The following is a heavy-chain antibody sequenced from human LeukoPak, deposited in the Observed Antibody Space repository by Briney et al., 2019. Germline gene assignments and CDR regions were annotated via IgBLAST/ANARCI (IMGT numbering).Heavy chain of an antibody. V-gene: IGHV3-74*01. CDR2: TDRDGKTT. CDR1: GLTFSSHW. D-gene: IGHD5-12*01. Sequence: GGSLRLSCAASGLTFSSHWMFWVRQAPGKGLVWVSQTDRDGKTTGYADSVKGRFTISRDNAKNSLYLQMNSLRAEDTAVYYCARAPDIVATVFDYWGQGTLVTVSS. CDR3: ARAPDIVATVFDY. J-gene: IGHJ4*02.